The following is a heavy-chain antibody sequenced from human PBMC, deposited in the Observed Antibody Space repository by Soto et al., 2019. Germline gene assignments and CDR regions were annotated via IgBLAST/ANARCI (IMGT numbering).Heavy chain of an antibody. Sequence: GASVKVSCKASGYTFTSYGISWVRQAPGQGLEWMGWISAYNGNTNYAQKLQGRVTMTTDTSTSTAYMELRSLRSDDTAVYYCALEMGVYSNYVRVRWFDPWGQGTLVTVSS. D-gene: IGHD4-4*01. CDR2: ISAYNGNT. CDR1: GYTFTSYG. CDR3: ALEMGVYSNYVRVRWFDP. V-gene: IGHV1-18*01. J-gene: IGHJ5*02.